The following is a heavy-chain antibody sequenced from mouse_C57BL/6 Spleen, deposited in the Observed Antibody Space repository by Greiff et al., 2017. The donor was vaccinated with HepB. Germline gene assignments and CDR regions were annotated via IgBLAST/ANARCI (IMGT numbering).Heavy chain of an antibody. CDR1: GYTFTSYW. Sequence: QVQLQQSGAELVKPGASVKLSCKASGYTFTSYWMQWVKQRPGQGLEWIGEIDPSDSYTNYNQKFKGKATLTVDTSSSTAYMQLSSLTSEDSAVYYCARVWDGDYWGQGTTLTVSS. CDR2: IDPSDSYT. CDR3: ARVWDGDY. D-gene: IGHD4-1*01. J-gene: IGHJ2*01. V-gene: IGHV1-50*01.